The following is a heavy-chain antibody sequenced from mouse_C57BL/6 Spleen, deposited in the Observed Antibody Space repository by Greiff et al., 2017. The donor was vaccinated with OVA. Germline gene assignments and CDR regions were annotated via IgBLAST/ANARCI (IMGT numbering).Heavy chain of an antibody. D-gene: IGHD2-3*01. CDR3: ASGDGYYEFAY. CDR1: GYAFTNYL. Sequence: VQLQQSGAELVRPGTSVKVSCKASGYAFTNYLIEWVKQRPGQGLEWIGVINPGSGGTNYNEKFKGKATLTADKSSSTAYMQLSSLTSEDSAVYFCASGDGYYEFAYWGQGTLVTVSA. J-gene: IGHJ3*01. CDR2: INPGSGGT. V-gene: IGHV1-54*01.